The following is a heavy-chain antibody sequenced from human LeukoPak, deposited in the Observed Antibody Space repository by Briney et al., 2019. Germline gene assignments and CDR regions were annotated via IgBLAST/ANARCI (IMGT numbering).Heavy chain of an antibody. CDR3: ARDRVNSGSYYRDAFDI. V-gene: IGHV4-34*01. CDR1: GGSFSGYY. CDR2: INHSGST. J-gene: IGHJ3*02. Sequence: SETLSLTCAVYGGSFSGYYWSWIRQPPGKGLEWIGEINHSGSTNYNPSLKSRVTISVDTSKNQFSLKLSSVTAADTAVYYCARDRVNSGSYYRDAFDIWGQGTMVTVSS. D-gene: IGHD1-26*01.